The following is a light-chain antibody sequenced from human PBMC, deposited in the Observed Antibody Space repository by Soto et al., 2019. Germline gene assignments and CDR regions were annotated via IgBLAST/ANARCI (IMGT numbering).Light chain of an antibody. J-gene: IGKJ5*01. CDR3: QQYGTSPQT. CDR1: QSVSSY. Sequence: EIVLTQSPATLSVSPGERATLSCRASQSVSSYLAWYQQRPGQAPRLLIFGASSRATDIPDRFSGSGSGTDFTLTINRLEPEDFAVYYCQQYGTSPQTFGQGTRLEIK. V-gene: IGKV3-20*01. CDR2: GAS.